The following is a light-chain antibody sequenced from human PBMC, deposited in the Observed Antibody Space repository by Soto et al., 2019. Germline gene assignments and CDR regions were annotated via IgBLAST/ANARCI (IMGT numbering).Light chain of an antibody. CDR1: QSVRNSY. V-gene: IGKV3D-20*01. J-gene: IGKJ2*01. CDR2: DSS. Sequence: EIVLTQSPATLSLSPGERATLSCGAGQSVRNSYLAWYQQKPGLAPRLLIYDSSTRATGIPDRFSGSGSGTDFTLTISRLEPEDFAVYYCQQYGSSPNTFGQGTKLEIK. CDR3: QQYGSSPNT.